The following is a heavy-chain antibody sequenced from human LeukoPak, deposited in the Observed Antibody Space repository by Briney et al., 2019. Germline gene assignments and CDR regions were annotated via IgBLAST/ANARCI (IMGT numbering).Heavy chain of an antibody. CDR1: GFTFSTYW. CDR2: INSDESST. J-gene: IGHJ4*02. Sequence: GGSLRLSCAASGFTFSTYWMHWVCQAPGKGLVWVSRINSDESSTDYVDPVKGRFTISRDNAKNTLYLQMNNLRAEDTAVYYCVRGRYYFDYWGQGTLVTVSS. CDR3: VRGRYYFDY. V-gene: IGHV3-74*01. D-gene: IGHD3-3*01.